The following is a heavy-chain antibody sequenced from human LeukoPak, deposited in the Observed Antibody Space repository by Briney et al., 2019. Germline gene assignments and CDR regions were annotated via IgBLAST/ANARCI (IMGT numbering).Heavy chain of an antibody. CDR1: GGSISSYY. D-gene: IGHD2-15*01. CDR3: ARLGYCSGGSCYWGLFAY. J-gene: IGHJ4*02. Sequence: SETLSLTCTVSGGSISSYYWSWIRQPPGEGLEWIGYIYTSGSTNYNPSLKSRVTISVDTSKNQFSLKLSSVTAADTAVYYCARLGYCSGGSCYWGLFAYWGQGTLVTVSS. CDR2: IYTSGST. V-gene: IGHV4-4*09.